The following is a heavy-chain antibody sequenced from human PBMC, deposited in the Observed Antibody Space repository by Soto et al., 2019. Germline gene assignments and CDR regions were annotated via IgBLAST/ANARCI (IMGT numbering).Heavy chain of an antibody. CDR3: AGDTAYCSGGSCSIDYFQH. CDR2: IYYSGST. CDR1: GGSISSYY. J-gene: IGHJ1*01. Sequence: SETLSLTCTVSGGSISSYYWSWIRQPPGKGLEWIGYIYYSGSTNYNPSLKSRVTISVDTSKNQFSLKLSSVTAADTAVYYCAGDTAYCSGGSCSIDYFQHWGQGTLVTVSS. D-gene: IGHD2-15*01. V-gene: IGHV4-59*01.